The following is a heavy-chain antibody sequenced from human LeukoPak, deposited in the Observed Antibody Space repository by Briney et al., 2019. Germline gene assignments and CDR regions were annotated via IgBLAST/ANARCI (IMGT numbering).Heavy chain of an antibody. CDR1: GFTFSSYS. CDR3: ARDGGYSYGYPLDY. CDR2: ISSSSSYI. V-gene: IGHV3-21*01. D-gene: IGHD5-18*01. J-gene: IGHJ4*02. Sequence: GGSLRLSCAASGFTFSSYSMNWVRQAPGKRLEWVSSISSSSSYIYYADSVKGRFTISRDNAKNSLYLQMNSLRAEDTAVYYCARDGGYSYGYPLDYWGQGTLVTVSS.